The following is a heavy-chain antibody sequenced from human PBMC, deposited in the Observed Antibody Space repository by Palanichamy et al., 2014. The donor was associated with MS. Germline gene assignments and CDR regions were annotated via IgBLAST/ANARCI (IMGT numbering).Heavy chain of an antibody. CDR1: GFTFSSYA. D-gene: IGHD2-15*01. CDR3: AKDQGGCCSGVSCYAAIDY. Sequence: EVQLLDSGGGLVQPGGSLRLSCVASGFTFSSYAMSWVRQAPGKGLEWVSAISGSGGSTYYADSVKGRFTISRDNSKNTLYLQVNSLRAEDTAVYYCAKDQGGCCSGVSCYAAIDYWGQGTLVTVSS. J-gene: IGHJ4*02. V-gene: IGHV3-23*01. CDR2: ISGSGGST.